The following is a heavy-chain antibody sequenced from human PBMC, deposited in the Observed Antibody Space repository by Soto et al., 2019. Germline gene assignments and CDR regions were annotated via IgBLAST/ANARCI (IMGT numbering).Heavy chain of an antibody. CDR3: ARGTAMEEYYFDY. CDR1: GGTFSSYA. J-gene: IGHJ4*02. CDR2: IIPIFGTA. D-gene: IGHD5-18*01. V-gene: IGHV1-69*13. Sequence: ASVKVSCKASGGTFSSYAISWVRQAPGQGLEWMGGIIPIFGTANYAQKFQGRVTITADESTSTAYMELSSLRSEDTAVYYCARGTAMEEYYFDYWGQGTLVTVSS.